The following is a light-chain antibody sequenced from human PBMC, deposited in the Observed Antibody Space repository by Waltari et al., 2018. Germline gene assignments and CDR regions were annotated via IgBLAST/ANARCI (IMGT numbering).Light chain of an antibody. V-gene: IGKV3-20*01. CDR2: DAS. CDR1: QSVSRY. J-gene: IGKJ1*01. CDR3: QKYVSLPAT. Sequence: EIVLTQSPGTLSLSQGERATPSCSASQSVSRYLAWYTQKPGKAPRLLIYDASTRATGIPDRFSCSESGTDFSLTISRLEPEDFAVYYCQKYVSLPATFGQGTKVEVK.